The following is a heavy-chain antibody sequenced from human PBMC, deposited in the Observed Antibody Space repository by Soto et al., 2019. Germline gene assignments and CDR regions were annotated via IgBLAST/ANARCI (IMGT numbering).Heavy chain of an antibody. J-gene: IGHJ4*02. Sequence: ASVKVSCKASGYTFTSYDINWGRQATGQGLEWMGWMNPNSGNTGYAQKFQGRVTMTRNTSISTAYMELSSLRSEDTAVYYCARGTWIQPLGVLVYWGQGTLVTVSS. CDR1: GYTFTSYD. CDR3: ARGTWIQPLGVLVY. V-gene: IGHV1-8*01. CDR2: MNPNSGNT. D-gene: IGHD5-18*01.